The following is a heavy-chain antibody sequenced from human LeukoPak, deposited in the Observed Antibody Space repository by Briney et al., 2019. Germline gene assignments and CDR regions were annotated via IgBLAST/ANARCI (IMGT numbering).Heavy chain of an antibody. CDR1: GYIFTSYG. Sequence: ASVKVSCKAYGYIFTSYGINWVRQAPGQRLEWMGWISAYNGNTNYAQKLQGRVTMTTDTSTSTAYMELRSLRSDDTAVYYCARDRSQGYFDWLLSNTNPFDIGGQGTMVTVSS. V-gene: IGHV1-18*01. CDR3: ARDRSQGYFDWLLSNTNPFDI. D-gene: IGHD3-9*01. J-gene: IGHJ3*02. CDR2: ISAYNGNT.